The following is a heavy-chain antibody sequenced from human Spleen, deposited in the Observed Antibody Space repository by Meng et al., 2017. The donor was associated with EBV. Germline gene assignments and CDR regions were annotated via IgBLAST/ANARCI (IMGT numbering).Heavy chain of an antibody. CDR1: GDSISSSNG. CDR2: IYHSGST. D-gene: IGHD6-6*01. CDR3: ARDRGAQYSGWFDP. J-gene: IGHJ5*02. V-gene: IGHV4-4*02. Sequence: QVQLQESGPGLVKPSETLSRTRAVSGDSISSSNGWSWVRQPPGKGLEWIGEIYHSGSTNYNPSLKSRVTISIDKSENQFSLKLTSVTAADTALYYCARDRGAQYSGWFDPWGPGTLVTVSS.